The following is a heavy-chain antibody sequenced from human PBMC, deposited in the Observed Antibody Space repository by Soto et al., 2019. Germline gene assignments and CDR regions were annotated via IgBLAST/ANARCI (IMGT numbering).Heavy chain of an antibody. CDR3: GRGGSNWSSRRDDS. D-gene: IGHD1-20*01. Sequence: QVKLVESGGGLVKPGGSLRLSCAASGFTFSDYYMTWIRQAPGKGLEWVSYIGGSGSHIYYADSMKGRFTISRDNAKNALYRQMNSLRAVDTAVYYCGRGGSNWSSRRDDSWGQGTLVSVSS. CDR1: GFTFSDYY. V-gene: IGHV3-11*01. CDR2: IGGSGSHI. J-gene: IGHJ4*02.